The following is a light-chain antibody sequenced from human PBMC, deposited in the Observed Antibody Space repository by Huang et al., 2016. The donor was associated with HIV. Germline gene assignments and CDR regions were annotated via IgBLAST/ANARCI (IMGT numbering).Light chain of an antibody. Sequence: AIRMTQSPSSLSASAGDRVNITCRARQDINNFLAWYQQKPGKAPNLLICAASILETGVTSRFSGSWSGTEFNLSISCLQSEDFATYYCQQYYSYRTFGQGTQVEIK. CDR3: QQYYSYRT. CDR2: AAS. J-gene: IGKJ1*01. CDR1: QDINNF. V-gene: IGKV1-8*01.